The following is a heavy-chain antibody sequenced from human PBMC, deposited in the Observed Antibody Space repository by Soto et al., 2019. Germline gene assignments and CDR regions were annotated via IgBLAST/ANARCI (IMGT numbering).Heavy chain of an antibody. CDR2: ISYDGSNK. CDR3: AKDPMAPFDY. CDR1: GSTFSSYG. J-gene: IGHJ4*02. Sequence: PGGSLRLSCAASGSTFSSYGMHWVRQAPGKGLEWVAVISYDGSNKYYADSVKGRFTISRDNSKNTLYLQMNSLRAEDTAVYYCAKDPMAPFDYWGQGTLVTVSS. D-gene: IGHD3-10*01. V-gene: IGHV3-30*18.